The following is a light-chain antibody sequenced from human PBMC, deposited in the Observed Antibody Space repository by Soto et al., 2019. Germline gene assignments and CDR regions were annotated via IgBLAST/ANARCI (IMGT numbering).Light chain of an antibody. CDR3: QQYGPSPQQYGTSPRLT. V-gene: IGKV3-20*01. Sequence: EIVLTQSPGTLSLSPGERATLSCRASQSVSSRYLAWYQQKPGQAPRLLLSGASSRATGIPDRFSGSGSGTDFTLTISRLEPEDFAIYYCQQYGPSPQQYGTSPRLTFGGGTKVEIK. J-gene: IGKJ4*01. CDR2: GAS. CDR1: QSVSSRY.